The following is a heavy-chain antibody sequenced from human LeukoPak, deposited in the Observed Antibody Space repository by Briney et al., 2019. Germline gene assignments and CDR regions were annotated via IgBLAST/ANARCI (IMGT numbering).Heavy chain of an antibody. V-gene: IGHV1-18*01. J-gene: IGHJ5*02. Sequence: GASVKVSXKASGYTFTSYGISWVRQAPGQGLEWMGWISAYNGNTNYAQKLQGRVTMTTDTSTSTAYMELRSLRSDDTAVYYCARGYCSSTSCSMADWFDPWGQGTLVTVSS. CDR1: GYTFTSYG. D-gene: IGHD2-2*01. CDR3: ARGYCSSTSCSMADWFDP. CDR2: ISAYNGNT.